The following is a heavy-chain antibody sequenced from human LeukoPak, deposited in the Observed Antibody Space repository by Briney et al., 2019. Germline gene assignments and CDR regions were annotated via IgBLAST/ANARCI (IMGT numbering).Heavy chain of an antibody. J-gene: IGHJ4*02. Sequence: GGSLRLSCAASGFTFSSYSMNWVRQAPGKGLEWVSSISSSSSYIYYADSVKGRFTISRDNAKNSLYLQMNSLRAEDTAVYYCVKGRGIAVTSLDYWGQGTLVTVSS. V-gene: IGHV3-21*01. D-gene: IGHD6-19*01. CDR3: VKGRGIAVTSLDY. CDR1: GFTFSSYS. CDR2: ISSSSSYI.